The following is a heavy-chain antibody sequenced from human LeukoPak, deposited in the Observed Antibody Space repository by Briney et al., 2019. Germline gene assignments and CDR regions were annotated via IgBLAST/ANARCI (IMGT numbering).Heavy chain of an antibody. CDR2: IYSSGST. V-gene: IGHV4-59*01. CDR3: ARADPNASGYVYRFNWFDP. J-gene: IGHJ5*02. Sequence: PSETLSLTCTVSGGSMSSYYWNWVRQPPGKGLEWIGNIYSSGSTDHNPSLKSRVTISLDTSKFQFSLRLNSVTAADTAVYYCARADPNASGYVYRFNWFDPWGQGTLVTVSS. D-gene: IGHD3-10*01. CDR1: GGSMSSYY.